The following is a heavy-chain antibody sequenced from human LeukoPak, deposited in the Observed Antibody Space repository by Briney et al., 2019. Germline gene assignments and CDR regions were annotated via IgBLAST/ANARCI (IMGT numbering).Heavy chain of an antibody. CDR3: ARVMWVDSSSSGDNWFDP. D-gene: IGHD6-6*01. CDR2: ISYDGSNK. CDR1: GFTFSSYA. Sequence: PGRSLRLSCAASGFTFSSYAMHWVRQAPGKGLEWVAVISYDGSNKYYADSVKGRFTISRDNSKNTLYLQMNSLRAEDTAVYYCARVMWVDSSSSGDNWFDPWGQGTLVTVSS. J-gene: IGHJ5*02. V-gene: IGHV3-30-3*01.